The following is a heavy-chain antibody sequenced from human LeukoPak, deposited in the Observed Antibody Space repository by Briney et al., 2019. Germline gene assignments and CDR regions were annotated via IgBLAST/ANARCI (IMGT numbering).Heavy chain of an antibody. CDR1: GFTFSSYA. CDR3: AKDLDVSRRDVCGMDV. V-gene: IGHV3-64*04. D-gene: IGHD5-24*01. Sequence: PGGSLRLSCSASGFTFSSYAMHWVRQAPGKGLEYVSAISVNGGATYYADSVKGRFTISRDNSKNTLYLQMNSLRAEDTAVYYCAKDLDVSRRDVCGMDVWGQGTTVSVSS. J-gene: IGHJ6*02. CDR2: ISVNGGAT.